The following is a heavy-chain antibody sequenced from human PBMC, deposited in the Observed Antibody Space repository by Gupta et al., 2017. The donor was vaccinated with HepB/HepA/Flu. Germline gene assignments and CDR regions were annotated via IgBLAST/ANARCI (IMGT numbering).Heavy chain of an antibody. CDR2: MNQDGSVI. CDR1: GFSVSSYW. Sequence: EVQLAESGGGLVKPGGSRRLSCSASGFSVSSYWMHWVRQAPGKGLVWVSRMNQDGSVINYADSVKGRFTISRDNTKNALYLQMNSLRAEDTAIYFCSRDTFGPFDFWCQGTLVTVSS. V-gene: IGHV3-74*01. CDR3: SRDTFGPFDF. J-gene: IGHJ4*02. D-gene: IGHD2/OR15-2a*01.